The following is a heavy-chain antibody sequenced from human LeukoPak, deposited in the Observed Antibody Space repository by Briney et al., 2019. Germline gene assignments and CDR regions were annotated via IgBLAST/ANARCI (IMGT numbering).Heavy chain of an antibody. CDR2: ISGSGTTT. V-gene: IGHV3-23*01. CDR3: ARDGLRDLDSSGYLE. D-gene: IGHD3-22*01. J-gene: IGHJ4*02. Sequence: PGGSLRLSCAASGFTFSSYSMNWVRRAPGKGLEWVSAISGSGTTTFSADSVKGRFTISRDTSKNALYLQMNSPREEDSAVYYCARDGLRDLDSSGYLEWGQGTLVTVPS. CDR1: GFTFSSYS.